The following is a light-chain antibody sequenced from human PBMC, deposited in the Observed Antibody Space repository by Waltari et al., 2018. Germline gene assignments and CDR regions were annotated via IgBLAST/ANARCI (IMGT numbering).Light chain of an antibody. CDR1: GGAVRVSSY. Sequence: QSALTQPRSVSGSPGQSVTISCTGTGGAVRVSSYVSWYPQHPGKAPKLIIYDIYKRPSGVPDRFSGSKSDNTASLTISGLQAEDEADFFCCAFAATPLFGGGTKLTVL. J-gene: IGLJ3*02. CDR2: DIY. CDR3: CAFAATPL. V-gene: IGLV2-11*01.